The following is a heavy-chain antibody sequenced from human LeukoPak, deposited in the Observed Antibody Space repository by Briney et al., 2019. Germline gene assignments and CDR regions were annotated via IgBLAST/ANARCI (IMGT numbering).Heavy chain of an antibody. Sequence: KTSETLSLTCTVSGGSISGAHFYWTWIRQHPGKGLELIGYIYYSGSTSYNPSLQSRVTIPVDMSKNQFSLELSSVTAADTAVYYCARAYGGLASWGQGTLVTVSP. CDR3: ARAYGGLAS. D-gene: IGHD4-17*01. J-gene: IGHJ4*02. V-gene: IGHV4-31*03. CDR1: GGSISGAHFY. CDR2: IYYSGST.